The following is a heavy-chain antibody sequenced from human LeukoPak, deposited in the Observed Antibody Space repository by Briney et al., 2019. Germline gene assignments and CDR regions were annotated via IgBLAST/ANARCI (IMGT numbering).Heavy chain of an antibody. Sequence: GATVKVSCKASGGTFSSYAISWVRQAPGQGLEWMGGIIPIFGTANYAQKFQGRVTITADESTSTAYMELSSLRSEDTAVYYCARTAYSSSSGADYYYYYGLDVWGQGTTVTVSS. V-gene: IGHV1-69*01. D-gene: IGHD6-6*01. J-gene: IGHJ6*02. CDR1: GGTFSSYA. CDR3: ARTAYSSSSGADYYYYYGLDV. CDR2: IIPIFGTA.